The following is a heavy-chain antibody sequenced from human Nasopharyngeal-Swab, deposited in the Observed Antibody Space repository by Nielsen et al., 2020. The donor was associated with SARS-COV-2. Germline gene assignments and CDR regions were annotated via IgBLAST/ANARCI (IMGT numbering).Heavy chain of an antibody. V-gene: IGHV5-51*01. CDR3: ARGGRVGSNSFLDY. D-gene: IGHD2-2*03. CDR2: INPADSDT. Sequence: GESLKISCEGSGYSFTIYWIGWVRQMPGKGPEWMGIINPADSDTRYSPSFQGQVTMSADKSINTAYLQWSSLKASDTAMYYCARGGRVGSNSFLDYWGQGTLVTVSS. J-gene: IGHJ4*02. CDR1: GYSFTIYW.